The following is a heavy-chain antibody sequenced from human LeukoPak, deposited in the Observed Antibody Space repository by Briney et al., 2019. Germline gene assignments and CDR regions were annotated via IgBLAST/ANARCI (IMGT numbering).Heavy chain of an antibody. V-gene: IGHV3-9*01. CDR2: ISWNSGSI. CDR3: AKDIGYDSSGYFVY. D-gene: IGHD3-22*01. Sequence: GGSLRLSCAASGFTFDDYAMHWVRQAPGKGLEWVSGISWNSGSIGYADSVKGRFTISRDNAKSSLYLQMNSLRAEDTALYYCAKDIGYDSSGYFVYWGQGTLVTVSS. J-gene: IGHJ4*02. CDR1: GFTFDDYA.